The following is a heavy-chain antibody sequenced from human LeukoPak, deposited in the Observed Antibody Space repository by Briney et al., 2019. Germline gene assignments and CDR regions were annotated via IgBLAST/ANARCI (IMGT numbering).Heavy chain of an antibody. CDR1: GFTFSSYW. D-gene: IGHD2-2*01. CDR3: ARYRSTSNLFDY. V-gene: IGHV3-7*01. J-gene: IGHJ4*02. Sequence: GGSLRLSCAASGFTFSSYWMSWVRQAPGKGLEWVANIKQNGSEKYYVDSVKGRFAISRDNAKNSLYLQMNSLRAEDTAVYYCARYRSTSNLFDYWGQGTLVTVSS. CDR2: IKQNGSEK.